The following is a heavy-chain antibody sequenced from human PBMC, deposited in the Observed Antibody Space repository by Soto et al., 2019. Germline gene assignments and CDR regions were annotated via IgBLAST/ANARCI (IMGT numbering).Heavy chain of an antibody. CDR3: AKVPXGGGYSYGYYYYYGMDV. V-gene: IGHV3-23*01. CDR1: GFTFSSYA. Sequence: GGSLRLSCAASGFTFSSYAMSWVRQAPGKGLEWVSAISGSGGSTYYADSVKGRFTISRDNSKNTLYLQMNSLRAEDTAVYYCAKVPXGGGYSYGYYYYYGMDVWGPGTTVTVSS. CDR2: ISGSGGST. J-gene: IGHJ6*02. D-gene: IGHD5-18*01.